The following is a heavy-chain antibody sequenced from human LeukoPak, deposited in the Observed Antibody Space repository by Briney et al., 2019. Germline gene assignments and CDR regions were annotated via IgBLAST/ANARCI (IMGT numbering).Heavy chain of an antibody. CDR1: GGSFSGYH. CDR2: LNHSGIT. CDR3: ARGPLSRAYGS. D-gene: IGHD3-10*01. J-gene: IGHJ4*02. Sequence: TETLSLTCVVYGGSFSGYHWSWIRQPPGKGLEWIGELNHSGITNYSPSLKSRATISVDTSKNHFFLKLTSVAAADTAVYYCARGPLSRAYGSRGQGTLVTVSS. V-gene: IGHV4-34*01.